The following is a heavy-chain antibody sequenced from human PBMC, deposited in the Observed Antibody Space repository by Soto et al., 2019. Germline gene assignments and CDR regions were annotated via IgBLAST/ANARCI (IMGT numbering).Heavy chain of an antibody. CDR3: ARDRTQTGPYYFDY. D-gene: IGHD7-27*01. V-gene: IGHV1-69*13. J-gene: IGHJ4*02. CDR2: IIPIFGTA. CDR1: GGTFSSYA. Sequence: GASVKVSCKASGGTFSSYAISWVRQAPGQGLEWMGGIIPIFGTANYAQKFQGRVTITADESTSTAYMELSSLRSEDTAVYYCARDRTQTGPYYFDYWGQGTLVTVSS.